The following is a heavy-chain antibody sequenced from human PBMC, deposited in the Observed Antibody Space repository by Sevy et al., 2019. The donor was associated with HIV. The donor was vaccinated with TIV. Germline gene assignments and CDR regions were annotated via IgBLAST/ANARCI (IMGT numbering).Heavy chain of an antibody. J-gene: IGHJ6*02. D-gene: IGHD6-13*01. Sequence: SETLSLTCTVSGGSISSYYWSWIRQPPGKGLEWIGYIYYSGSTNYNPSLKSRVTISVDTSKNQFSLKLSSVTAADTAVYYCARTGIAAPGYYYYYGMDVWGPGTTVTVSS. CDR2: IYYSGST. CDR3: ARTGIAAPGYYYYYGMDV. CDR1: GGSISSYY. V-gene: IGHV4-59*01.